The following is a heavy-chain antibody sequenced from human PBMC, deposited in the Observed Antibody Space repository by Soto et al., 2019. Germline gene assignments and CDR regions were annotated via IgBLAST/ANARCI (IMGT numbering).Heavy chain of an antibody. Sequence: ASVKVSCKASGYTFTGYYTHWVRQAPGQELEWMGWINPNSGGTNYAQKFQGWVTMTRDTSISTAYMELSRLRSDDTAVYYCARDRSSGDPGVFGVVIHTNWFDPWGQGTLVTVSS. V-gene: IGHV1-2*04. CDR3: ARDRSSGDPGVFGVVIHTNWFDP. D-gene: IGHD3-3*01. J-gene: IGHJ5*02. CDR2: INPNSGGT. CDR1: GYTFTGYY.